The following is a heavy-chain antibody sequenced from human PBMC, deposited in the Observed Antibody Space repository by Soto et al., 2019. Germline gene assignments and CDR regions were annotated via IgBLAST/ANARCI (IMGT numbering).Heavy chain of an antibody. D-gene: IGHD5-18*01. CDR3: AKMTSDSYGRNYGMDV. CDR2: LSDSGVSP. J-gene: IGHJ6*02. V-gene: IGHV3-23*01. Sequence: EVHLLESGGGLVQPGGSLRLSCVGSGFPFSSYVMSWVRQAPEKGLEWVSALSDSGVSPYYADSVKGRFTISRDNSKKTLYLQMDSLRVEDTALYYCAKMTSDSYGRNYGMDVWGQGTTVTVSS. CDR1: GFPFSSYV.